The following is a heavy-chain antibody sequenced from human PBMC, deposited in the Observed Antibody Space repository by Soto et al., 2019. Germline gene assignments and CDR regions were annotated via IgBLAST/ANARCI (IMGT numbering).Heavy chain of an antibody. D-gene: IGHD2-8*01. Sequence: PGGSLRISCVASGFTFRSYGMHWVRQAPGKGLEWVAVIWYDGSNKDYADSVKGRFTISRDNSKNTLYLQMNSLRAEDTAVYYCARARGDCTNGVCNSGMDVWGQGTTVTVSS. CDR3: ARARGDCTNGVCNSGMDV. CDR2: IWYDGSNK. CDR1: GFTFRSYG. J-gene: IGHJ6*02. V-gene: IGHV3-33*01.